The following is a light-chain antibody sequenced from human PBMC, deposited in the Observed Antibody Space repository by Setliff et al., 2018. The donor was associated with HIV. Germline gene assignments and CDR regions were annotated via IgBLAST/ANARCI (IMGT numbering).Light chain of an antibody. J-gene: IGLJ1*01. CDR1: SSDVGGYNY. V-gene: IGLV2-14*03. CDR2: DVS. CDR3: QSYDSSLSRWV. Sequence: QSALTQPASVSGSPGQSITISCTGTSSDVGGYNYVSWYQQHPGKAPKLMIYDVSNRPSGVPDRFSGSKSDTSASLAITGLQAEDEADYYCQSYDSSLSRWVLGTGTKVTVL.